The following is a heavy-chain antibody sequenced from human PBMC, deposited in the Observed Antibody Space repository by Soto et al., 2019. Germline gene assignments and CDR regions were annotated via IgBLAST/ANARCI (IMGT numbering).Heavy chain of an antibody. CDR3: ARDWGITIFGVVIEDYGMDV. CDR2: IWYDGSNK. CDR1: GFTFSSYG. J-gene: IGHJ6*02. D-gene: IGHD3-3*01. Sequence: ALRLSCAASGFTFSSYGMHWVRQAPGKGLEWVAVIWYDGSNKYYADSVKGRFTISRDNSKNTLYLQMNSLRAEDTAVYYCARDWGITIFGVVIEDYGMDVWGQGTTVTVSS. V-gene: IGHV3-33*01.